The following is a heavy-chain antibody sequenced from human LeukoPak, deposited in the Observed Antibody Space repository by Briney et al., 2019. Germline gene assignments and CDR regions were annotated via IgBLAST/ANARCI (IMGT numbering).Heavy chain of an antibody. J-gene: IGHJ3*02. V-gene: IGHV1-18*01. D-gene: IGHD6-25*01. CDR3: AGKSSDAAFDI. CDR2: ICAYNGNT. CDR1: GYTFTSYG. Sequence: ASVKVSCKASGYTFTSYGISWVRQAPGQGLEWVGLICAYNGNTNYAQKLQGRVTMTTDTSTSTAYMELRSLRSDDTAVYYCAGKSSDAAFDIWGQGTMVTVSS.